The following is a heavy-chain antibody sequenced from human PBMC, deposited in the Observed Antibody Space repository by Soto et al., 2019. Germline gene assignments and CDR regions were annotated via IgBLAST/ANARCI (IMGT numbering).Heavy chain of an antibody. CDR1: GFTFTRYS. Sequence: GGSLRLSCAASGFTFTRYSMNWVRQAPGKGLEWVSSISSTTNYIYYGDSMKGRFTISRDNAKNSLYLEMNSLRAEDTAVYYCARGCSSTSCLYYYYYYGMDVWGQGTTVTVSS. V-gene: IGHV3-21*06. CDR3: ARGCSSTSCLYYYYYYGMDV. CDR2: ISSTTNYI. J-gene: IGHJ6*02. D-gene: IGHD2-2*01.